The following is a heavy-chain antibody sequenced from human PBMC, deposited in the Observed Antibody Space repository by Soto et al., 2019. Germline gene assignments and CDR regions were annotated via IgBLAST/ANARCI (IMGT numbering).Heavy chain of an antibody. CDR1: GYTFSSYG. CDR3: ARVEDYCDSSGYAH. Sequence: ASVKVSCKASGYTFSSYGVTWVRQAPGQGLEWMGWVSTYNGNTYYAESFQGRVTMTKHTPTSTGYMEVRSLNLDDTAVYYCARVEDYCDSSGYAHWGQGTLVTVSS. V-gene: IGHV1-18*01. J-gene: IGHJ4*02. CDR2: VSTYNGNT. D-gene: IGHD3-22*01.